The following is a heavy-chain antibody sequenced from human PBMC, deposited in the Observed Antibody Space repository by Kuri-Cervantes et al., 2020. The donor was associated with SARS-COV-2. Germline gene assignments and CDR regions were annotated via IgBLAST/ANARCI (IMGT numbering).Heavy chain of an antibody. CDR1: GFIFSDYY. Sequence: LSLTCAASGFIFSDYYMTWIRQPPGKGLEWVSYISSSGSAINYTDSVKGRFTISRDNAKNSVYLQMNSLRAEDTAVYYCARGLSAGSSWSPIDYWGQGTLVTVSS. J-gene: IGHJ4*02. V-gene: IGHV3-11*04. CDR3: ARGLSAGSSWSPIDY. CDR2: ISSSGSAI. D-gene: IGHD6-13*01.